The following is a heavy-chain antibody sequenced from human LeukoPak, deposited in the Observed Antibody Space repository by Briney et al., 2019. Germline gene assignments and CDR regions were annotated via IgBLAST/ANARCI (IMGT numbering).Heavy chain of an antibody. D-gene: IGHD2-15*01. Sequence: ASVKVSCKASGYTFTDYFMNWVRQAPGQGLEWMGWINPKSGGTVYAQKFQGRVTMTRDTSSSTAYMELSRLRFDDTVVYYCARDYSGDPDYWGQGTLVTVSS. CDR2: INPKSGGT. J-gene: IGHJ4*02. CDR3: ARDYSGDPDY. V-gene: IGHV1-2*02. CDR1: GYTFTDYF.